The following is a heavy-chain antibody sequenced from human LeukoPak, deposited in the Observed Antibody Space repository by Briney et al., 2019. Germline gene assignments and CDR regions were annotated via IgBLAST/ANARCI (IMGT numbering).Heavy chain of an antibody. J-gene: IGHJ4*02. CDR3: ASDLSPVVRASPMGY. Sequence: GTSLRLSCAASGFTFTNYGMHWVRQAPGKGLEWVALITYDGYYKYYSDSVKGRFTISSDTSKNTLYLQMNSLRAEDTAVYYCASDLSPVVRASPMGYWGQGTPVTVSS. D-gene: IGHD3-10*01. V-gene: IGHV3-30*03. CDR2: ITYDGYYK. CDR1: GFTFTNYG.